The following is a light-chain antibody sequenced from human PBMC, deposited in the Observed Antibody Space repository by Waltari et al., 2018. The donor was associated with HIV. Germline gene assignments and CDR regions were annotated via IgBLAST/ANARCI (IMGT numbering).Light chain of an antibody. V-gene: IGLV1-40*01. Sequence: QSVLTQPPSVSGAPGQRVTISCTGSSSNIGAVYDVHWYQQLPGTAPKLLIYGNSKRPSGVPDRFSGSKSGTSASLAITGLQAEDEADYYCQSYDSSLSGSVFGGGTKLTVL. CDR3: QSYDSSLSGSV. CDR2: GNS. CDR1: SSNIGAVYD. J-gene: IGLJ3*02.